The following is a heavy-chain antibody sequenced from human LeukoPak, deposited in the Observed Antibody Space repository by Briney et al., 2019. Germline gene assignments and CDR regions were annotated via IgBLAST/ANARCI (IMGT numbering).Heavy chain of an antibody. CDR2: IVEDGSET. Sequence: GGSLRLSCAPSGFTFSSYWMTWVRQAPGKGLEWVASIVEDGSETYYLDSVKGRFTFSRDNAKNSLYLQMNSLRGEDTAVYYCTRDRSRAEDDWGQGTLVTVSS. CDR1: GFTFSSYW. V-gene: IGHV3-7*01. J-gene: IGHJ4*02. CDR3: TRDRSRAEDD. D-gene: IGHD1-14*01.